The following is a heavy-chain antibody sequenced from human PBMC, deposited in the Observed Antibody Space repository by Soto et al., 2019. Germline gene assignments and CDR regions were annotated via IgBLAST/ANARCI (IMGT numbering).Heavy chain of an antibody. D-gene: IGHD2-2*01. J-gene: IGHJ4*02. CDR2: INPSGGIT. CDR3: ARRFCNSNSCYFFDY. Sequence: GASVKVSCKASGYTFTTVYMHWVRQAPGQGLEWMGIINPSGGITNYAQKFQGRVTMTRDTSTSTVYMELSSLRSEDTAVYYCARRFCNSNSCYFFDYWGQGTLVTVSS. CDR1: GYTFTTVY. V-gene: IGHV1-46*01.